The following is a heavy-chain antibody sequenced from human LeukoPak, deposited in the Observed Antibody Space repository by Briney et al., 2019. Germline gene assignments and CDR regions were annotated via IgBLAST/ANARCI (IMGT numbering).Heavy chain of an antibody. J-gene: IGHJ4*02. D-gene: IGHD3-9*01. CDR2: IIPLFGTT. CDR1: GGIFSNYA. V-gene: IGHV1-69*06. CDR3: AKNLKNYDILTALDN. Sequence: ASVKVSCKASGGIFSNYAIIWVRQAPGQGLEWMGGIIPLFGTTDYAQNFQGRVTITADKFTSTAYMELSGLRSEDTAVYYCAKNLKNYDILTALDNWGQGTLVTVSS.